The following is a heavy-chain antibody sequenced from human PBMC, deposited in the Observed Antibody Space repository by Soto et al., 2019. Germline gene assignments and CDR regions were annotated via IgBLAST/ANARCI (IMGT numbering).Heavy chain of an antibody. Sequence: QVQLVQSGAEVKKPGSSVKVSCKASGGTFSSYAISRVRQAPGQGLEWTGGTLPIFGTANYAQKFQGRVTINADESTSTAYMELSSLRSEDTAVYYCARDSSEVAGRYWFDPWGQGTLVTVAS. V-gene: IGHV1-69*12. CDR2: TLPIFGTA. J-gene: IGHJ5*02. CDR3: ARDSSEVAGRYWFDP. D-gene: IGHD6-19*01. CDR1: GGTFSSYA.